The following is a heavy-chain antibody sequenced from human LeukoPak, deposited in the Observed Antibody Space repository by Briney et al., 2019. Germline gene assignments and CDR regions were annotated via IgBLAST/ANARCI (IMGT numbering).Heavy chain of an antibody. J-gene: IGHJ4*02. CDR2: GHYTGSS. CDR3: VHEAVAGTNY. Sequence: AETLSLTCTVAGTSISDYYWSWIRQPPGKGREWIGFGHYTGSSNYNPSPKSRVTTSVDTSKSQFSLKLISVTAADTAVYYCVHEAVAGTNYWGQGTLVTVSS. V-gene: IGHV4-59*08. D-gene: IGHD6-19*01. CDR1: GTSISDYY.